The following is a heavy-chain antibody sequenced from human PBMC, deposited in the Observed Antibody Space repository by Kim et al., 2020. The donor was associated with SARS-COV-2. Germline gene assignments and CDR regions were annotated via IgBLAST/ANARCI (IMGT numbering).Heavy chain of an antibody. Sequence: SETLSLTCAVYGGSFSGYYWSWIRQPPGKGLEWIGEINHSGSTNYNPSLKSRVTISVDTSKNQFSLKLSSVTAADTAVYYCARGGDSSSWYGERHFDYWGQGTLVTVSS. CDR3: ARGGDSSSWYGERHFDY. V-gene: IGHV4-34*01. CDR2: INHSGST. CDR1: GGSFSGYY. D-gene: IGHD6-13*01. J-gene: IGHJ4*02.